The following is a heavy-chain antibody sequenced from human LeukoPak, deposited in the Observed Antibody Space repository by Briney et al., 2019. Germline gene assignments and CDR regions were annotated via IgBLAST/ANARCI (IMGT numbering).Heavy chain of an antibody. V-gene: IGHV4-34*01. CDR2: INHSGST. CDR3: ARDLTYSSSWYRGGAFDI. D-gene: IGHD6-13*01. J-gene: IGHJ3*02. Sequence: SETLSLTCAVYGGSFSGYYWSWIRQPPGKGLEWIGEINHSGSTNYNPSLKSRVTISVDKSKNQFSLKLSSVIAADTAVYYCARDLTYSSSWYRGGAFDIWGQGTMVTVSS. CDR1: GGSFSGYY.